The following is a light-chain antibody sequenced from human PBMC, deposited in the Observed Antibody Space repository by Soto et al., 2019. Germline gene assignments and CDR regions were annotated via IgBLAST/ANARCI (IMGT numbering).Light chain of an antibody. Sequence: DIQMTQSPSTLSASVGDRVTITCRASQSISSWLAWYQQKPGKAPKLLIYNASSLESGVPSRFSGSGSGTEFTLTSSRLQHDDFATYYCQQYNSYPWTFGQGTKVEIK. CDR3: QQYNSYPWT. V-gene: IGKV1-5*03. J-gene: IGKJ1*01. CDR2: NAS. CDR1: QSISSW.